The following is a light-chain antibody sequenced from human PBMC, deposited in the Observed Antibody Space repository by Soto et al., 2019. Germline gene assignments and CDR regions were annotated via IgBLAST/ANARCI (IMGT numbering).Light chain of an antibody. CDR2: EVV. CDR1: SSDVGGYNY. CDR3: SSYGGDNNVV. J-gene: IGLJ2*01. Sequence: QSALTQPPSASGSPGQSVTISCTGTSSDVGGYNYVSRYQQHPGAAPKLMIYEVVKRPSGVPDRFSGSKSGNTASLTASGLQAEDESDYYCSSYGGDNNVVFGGGTKLTVL. V-gene: IGLV2-8*01.